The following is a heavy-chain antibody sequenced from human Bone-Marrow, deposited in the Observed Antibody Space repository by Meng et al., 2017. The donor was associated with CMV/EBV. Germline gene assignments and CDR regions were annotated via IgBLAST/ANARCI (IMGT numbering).Heavy chain of an antibody. V-gene: IGHV1-46*01. CDR1: GYTFTSYY. CDR2: INPSGGST. CDR3: ASMTFGITGTNRIFDY. D-gene: IGHD1-7*01. J-gene: IGHJ4*02. Sequence: ASVKVSCKASGYTFTSYYMHWVRQAPGQGLEWMGIINPSGGSTSYAQKFQGRVTMTRDTSTSTVYMELSSLRSEDTAVYYCASMTFGITGTNRIFDYWGQGTRVTVYS.